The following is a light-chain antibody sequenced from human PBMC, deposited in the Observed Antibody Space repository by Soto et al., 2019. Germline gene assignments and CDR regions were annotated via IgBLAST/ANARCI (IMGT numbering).Light chain of an antibody. Sequence: EIVLTQSPGILSLSPGERATLSWRASQSVSSSYLAWYQQKPGQAPRLLIYGASSRATGIPDRFSGSGSGTDFTLTISRLEPEDFAVYYCQQYGSSPWTFGQGTKVEIK. CDR1: QSVSSSY. J-gene: IGKJ1*01. CDR2: GAS. V-gene: IGKV3-20*01. CDR3: QQYGSSPWT.